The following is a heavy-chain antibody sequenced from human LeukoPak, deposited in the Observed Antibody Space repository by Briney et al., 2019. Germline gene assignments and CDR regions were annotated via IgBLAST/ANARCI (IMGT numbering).Heavy chain of an antibody. CDR3: AKAGRYCSSTSCYHAAFDI. V-gene: IGHV3-23*01. D-gene: IGHD2-2*01. Sequence: GGSLRLSCAASGFTFSSYAMSWVRQAPGKGLEGVSAISGSGGSTYYADSVKGRFTISRDNSKNTLYLQMNSLRAEDTAVYYCAKAGRYCSSTSCYHAAFDIWGQGTMVTVSS. CDR1: GFTFSSYA. J-gene: IGHJ3*02. CDR2: ISGSGGST.